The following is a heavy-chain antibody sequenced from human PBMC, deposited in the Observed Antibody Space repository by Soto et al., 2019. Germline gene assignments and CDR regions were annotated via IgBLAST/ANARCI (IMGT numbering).Heavy chain of an antibody. CDR1: GGSISSGGYY. D-gene: IGHD4-17*01. CDR2: IYYSGST. CDR3: ARVMGPGYGDLPVDNWFDP. Sequence: QVQLQESGPGLVKPSQTLSLTCTVSGGSISSGGYYWSWIRQHPGKGLEWIGYIYYSGSTYYNPSLKSRVTISVDTSKNQFSLKLSSVTAADTAVYFCARVMGPGYGDLPVDNWFDPWGQGTLVTVSS. V-gene: IGHV4-31*03. J-gene: IGHJ5*02.